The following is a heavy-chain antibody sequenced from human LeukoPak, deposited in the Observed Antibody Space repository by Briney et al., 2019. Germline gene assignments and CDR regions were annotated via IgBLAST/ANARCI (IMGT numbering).Heavy chain of an antibody. J-gene: IGHJ5*02. D-gene: IGHD6-19*01. CDR3: AGVRQWVVFGFAP. V-gene: IGHV4-39*07. Sequence: ADTLSLTCTASGGFISSSSYYWGWIRQPPGKGLEWLGSMLYSGRRYYNPPLQRRVSIPVDPSKNQYSLRLSSVTAADTAGYYCAGVRQWVVFGFAPWGQGTLVTVSP. CDR2: MLYSGRR. CDR1: GGFISSSSYY.